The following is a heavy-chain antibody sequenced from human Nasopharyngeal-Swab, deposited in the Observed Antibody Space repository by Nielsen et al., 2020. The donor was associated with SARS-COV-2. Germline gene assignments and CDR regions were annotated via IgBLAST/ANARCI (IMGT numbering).Heavy chain of an antibody. CDR3: AKAARYSSTWSLPYDAFDI. V-gene: IGHV4-31*02. J-gene: IGHJ3*02. Sequence: WIRQPPRKGLEWIGYIYYSGSTYYNPSLKSRLTISVDTSKNQFSLKLSSVTAADTAVYYCAKAARYSSTWSLPYDAFDIWGQGTMVTVSS. D-gene: IGHD6-13*01. CDR2: IYYSGST.